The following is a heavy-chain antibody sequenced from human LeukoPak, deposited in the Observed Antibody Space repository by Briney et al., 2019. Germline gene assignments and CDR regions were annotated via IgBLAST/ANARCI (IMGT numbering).Heavy chain of an antibody. J-gene: IGHJ4*02. CDR1: GFTFGDYG. CDR3: TREGCGSYCNYFDY. CDR2: IRSKAYGGTT. D-gene: IGHD1-26*01. Sequence: PGGSLRLSCTASGFTFGDYGMSWVRQAPGKGLEWVSSIRSKAYGGTTEYAASVKGRFTISRDDSKSIAYLQMNSLKTEDTAVYYCTREGCGSYCNYFDYWGQGTLVTVSS. V-gene: IGHV3-49*04.